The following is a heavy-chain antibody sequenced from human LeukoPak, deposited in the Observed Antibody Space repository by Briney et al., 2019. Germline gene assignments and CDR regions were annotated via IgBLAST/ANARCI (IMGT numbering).Heavy chain of an antibody. CDR2: ISGDGRST. Sequence: PGGSLRLSCAASGFTFSNYWMHWVRQAPGKRLMWVSRISGDGRSTIYTDSVKGRFTISRDNAENTLYQQMNSLRAEDTAVYYCASGALMWLGESGDYWGQGTLVTVSS. D-gene: IGHD3-10*01. V-gene: IGHV3-74*01. CDR1: GFTFSNYW. CDR3: ASGALMWLGESGDY. J-gene: IGHJ4*02.